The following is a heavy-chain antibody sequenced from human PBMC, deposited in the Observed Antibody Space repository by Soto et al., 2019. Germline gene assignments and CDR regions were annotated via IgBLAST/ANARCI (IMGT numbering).Heavy chain of an antibody. CDR3: AKGLGFSPSTYLDY. Sequence: GGSLGLSCAASGLTFSSYAMSWVRQAPGKGLEWVSSISGSDGYTFYADSVKGRFTISRDNSKNTLYLQMNSLRAEDTAVYFCAKGLGFSPSTYLDYWGQGTLVTVSS. CDR2: ISGSDGYT. D-gene: IGHD3-10*01. CDR1: GLTFSSYA. V-gene: IGHV3-23*01. J-gene: IGHJ4*02.